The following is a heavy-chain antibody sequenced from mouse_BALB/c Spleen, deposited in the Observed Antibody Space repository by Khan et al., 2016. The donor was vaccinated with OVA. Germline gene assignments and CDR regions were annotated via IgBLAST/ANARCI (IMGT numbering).Heavy chain of an antibody. CDR3: AREDVRFQFDY. CDR1: GFTFRTYA. CDR2: ISSGGDT. V-gene: IGHV5-6-5*01. J-gene: IGHJ2*01. Sequence: EVELVESGGGLVKPGGSLKLSCVGSGFTFRTYAMSWIRQTPDKRLEWVASISSGGDTCFPDSVKGRFTISRVIARNILYLQMSSLRSEDKAIFYCAREDVRFQFDYWGQGTTLTVSS. D-gene: IGHD2-14*01.